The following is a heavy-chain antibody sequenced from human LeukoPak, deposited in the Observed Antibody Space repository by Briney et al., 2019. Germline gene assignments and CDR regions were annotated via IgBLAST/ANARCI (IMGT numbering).Heavy chain of an antibody. D-gene: IGHD6-13*01. V-gene: IGHV3-30*02. CDR1: GFTFSSYG. CDR3: AKVGSVWAAAGTFDY. Sequence: PGRSLRLSCAASGFTFSSYGMHWVRQAPGKGLEWVAFIRYDGSNKYYADSVKGRFTISRDNSKNTLYLQMNSLRAEDTAVYYCAKVGSVWAAAGTFDYWGQGTLVTVSS. CDR2: IRYDGSNK. J-gene: IGHJ4*02.